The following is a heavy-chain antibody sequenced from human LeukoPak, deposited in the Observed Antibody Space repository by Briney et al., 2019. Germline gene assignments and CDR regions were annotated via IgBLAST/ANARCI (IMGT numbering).Heavy chain of an antibody. CDR3: AKDRSIGTYYTFDH. Sequence: GGSLRLSCAASGFTFSSYRMNWVRQAPGKGLEWVSYISSSSSTIYYADSVKGRFTVSRDNSNNRLYLQMSGLTAADTAVYYCAKDRSIGTYYTFDHWGQGTLVTVSS. D-gene: IGHD1-26*01. CDR2: ISSSSSTI. CDR1: GFTFSSYR. J-gene: IGHJ4*02. V-gene: IGHV3-48*01.